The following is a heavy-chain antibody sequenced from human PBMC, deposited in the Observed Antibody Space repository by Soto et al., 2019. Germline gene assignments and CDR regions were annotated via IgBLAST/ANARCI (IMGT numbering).Heavy chain of an antibody. CDR1: GYTFTGYY. CDR3: ARDASGTYYYDSSGYYGPPPYYYGMDV. D-gene: IGHD3-22*01. J-gene: IGHJ6*02. Sequence: ASVKVSCKASGYTFTGYYMHWVRQAPGQGLEWMGWINPNSGGTNYAQKVQGWVTMTRDTSISTAFMELGRLRSEDTAAYYCARDASGTYYYDSSGYYGPPPYYYGMDVWGQGTTVTVSS. V-gene: IGHV1-2*04. CDR2: INPNSGGT.